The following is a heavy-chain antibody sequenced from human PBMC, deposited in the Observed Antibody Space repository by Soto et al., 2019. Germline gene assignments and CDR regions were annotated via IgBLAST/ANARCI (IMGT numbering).Heavy chain of an antibody. V-gene: IGHV4-39*01. CDR2: IYYSGST. CDR3: ARLGQWVVGATLDY. D-gene: IGHD1-26*01. Sequence: QLQLQESGPGLVKPSETLSLTCTVSGGSISSSSYYWGWIRQPPGKGLEWIGSIYYSGSTYYNPSLKSRVTISVDTSKNQFSLKLSSVTAADTAVYYCARLGQWVVGATLDYWGQGTLVTVSS. J-gene: IGHJ4*02. CDR1: GGSISSSSYY.